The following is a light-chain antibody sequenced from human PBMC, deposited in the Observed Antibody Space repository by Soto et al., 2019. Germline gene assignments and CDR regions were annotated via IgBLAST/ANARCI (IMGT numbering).Light chain of an antibody. V-gene: IGKV3-15*01. J-gene: IGKJ2*01. CDR2: DAS. CDR3: QQYIHWPRT. Sequence: ALTQSPDALSASPGETVTLSCTANLNIGNMLAWYQQKPGQAPRLLIYDASTRATGIPDRCSGSGSGTDSSPTISSLRADDFGVYCCQQYIHWPRTFGLGANLEI. CDR1: LNIGNM.